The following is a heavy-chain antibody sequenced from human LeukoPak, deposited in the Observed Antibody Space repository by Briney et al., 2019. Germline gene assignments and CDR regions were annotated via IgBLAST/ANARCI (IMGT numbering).Heavy chain of an antibody. J-gene: IGHJ4*02. CDR3: AKAPFYSSSWYVFDY. CDR2: ISGSGGST. CDR1: GFTFSSYA. Sequence: GGSLRLSCAASGFTFSSYAMSWVRQAPGKGLEWVSAISGSGGSTHYADSVKGRFTISRDNSKNTLYLQMNSLRAEDTAVYYCAKAPFYSSSWYVFDYWGQGTLVTVSS. V-gene: IGHV3-23*01. D-gene: IGHD6-13*01.